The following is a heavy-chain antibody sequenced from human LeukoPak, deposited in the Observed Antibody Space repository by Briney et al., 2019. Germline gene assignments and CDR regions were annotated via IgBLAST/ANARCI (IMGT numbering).Heavy chain of an antibody. J-gene: IGHJ6*03. V-gene: IGHV3-73*01. CDR3: TRGKGNYGEIKDYYYYYYMDV. D-gene: IGHD1-7*01. CDR2: IRSKANSYAT. CDR1: GFTFSGSA. Sequence: PGGSLRLSCAASGFTFSGSAMHWVRQASGKGLEWVGRIRSKANSYATAYAASVKGRFTISRDDSKNTAYLQMNSLKTEDTAVYYCTRGKGNYGEIKDYYYYYYMDVWGKGNTVTISS.